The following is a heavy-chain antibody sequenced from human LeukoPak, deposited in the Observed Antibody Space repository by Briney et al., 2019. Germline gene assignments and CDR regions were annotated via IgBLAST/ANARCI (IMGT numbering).Heavy chain of an antibody. CDR3: ARHNWSDPSLDYYYGMDV. D-gene: IGHD1-20*01. J-gene: IGHJ6*02. CDR1: GYSFTTYW. V-gene: IGHV5-51*01. Sequence: HGESLKISCKGSGYSFTTYWIGWVRQMPGKGLGWMGIIYPGDSDTRYSPSFQGQVTLSADESISTAYLQWSSLKASDTAMYYCARHNWSDPSLDYYYGMDVWGQGTTVTVSS. CDR2: IYPGDSDT.